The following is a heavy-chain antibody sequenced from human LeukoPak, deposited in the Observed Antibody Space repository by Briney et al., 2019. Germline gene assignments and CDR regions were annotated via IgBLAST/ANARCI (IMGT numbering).Heavy chain of an antibody. D-gene: IGHD4-17*01. CDR3: ARGLTTVTPDEDYMDV. Sequence: ASVKVSCKASGYTFTVYYMHWVRQAPGQGLEWMGWINPNSGGTNYAQKFQGRVTMTRDTSISTAYMELSRLRSDDTAVYYCARGLTTVTPDEDYMDVWGKGTTVTVSS. CDR2: INPNSGGT. J-gene: IGHJ6*03. V-gene: IGHV1-2*02. CDR1: GYTFTVYY.